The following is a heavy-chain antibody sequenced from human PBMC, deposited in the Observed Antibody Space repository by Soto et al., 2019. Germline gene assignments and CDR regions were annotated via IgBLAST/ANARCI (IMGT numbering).Heavy chain of an antibody. CDR2: INPNSGNT. V-gene: IGHV1-8*01. CDR3: ARRDRGDYDY. CDR1: GYTFTSND. J-gene: IGHJ4*02. D-gene: IGHD4-17*01. Sequence: QVHMVQSGAEVKKSGASVKVSCKASGYTFTSNDINWVRQATGQGLEWMGWINPNSGNTGYAQRFQGRVTRTRNTSISTAYMELSSLRYDDTAVYYCARRDRGDYDYWGQGTLVTVSS.